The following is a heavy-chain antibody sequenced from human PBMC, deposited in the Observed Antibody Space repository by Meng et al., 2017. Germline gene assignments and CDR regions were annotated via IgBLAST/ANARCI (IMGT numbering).Heavy chain of an antibody. CDR1: GFTFSGYA. CDR3: ASTDKYYFDY. V-gene: IGHV3-30*03. Sequence: QVQLVESGGGVVQPGTSLRLSCAASGFTFSGYAMHWVRQAPGKGLEWVAVISNDGSNKYYVDSVKGRFTISRDNSKNTLYLQMNSLRAEDTAVYYCASTDKYYFDYWGQGTLVVASS. CDR2: ISNDGSNK. J-gene: IGHJ4*02.